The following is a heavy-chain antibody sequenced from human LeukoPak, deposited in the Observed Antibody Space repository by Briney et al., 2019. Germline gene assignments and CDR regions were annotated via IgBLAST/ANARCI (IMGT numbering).Heavy chain of an antibody. D-gene: IGHD3-16*01. Sequence: ASVKVSCKASGYTFTSYDINWVRQATGQGLEWMGWMNPNSGNTGYAQKFQGRVTMTWNTSISTAYMELSSLRSEDTAVYYCARAHFMITFGGVIFWFDPWGQGTLVTVSS. CDR2: MNPNSGNT. V-gene: IGHV1-8*01. J-gene: IGHJ5*02. CDR1: GYTFTSYD. CDR3: ARAHFMITFGGVIFWFDP.